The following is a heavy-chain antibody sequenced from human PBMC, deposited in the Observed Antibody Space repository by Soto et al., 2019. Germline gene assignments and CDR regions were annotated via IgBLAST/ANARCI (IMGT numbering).Heavy chain of an antibody. CDR3: ARDSAPLAYCGGDCYSYDY. V-gene: IGHV3-21*01. J-gene: IGHJ4*02. Sequence: EVQLVESGGGLVKPGGSLRLSCAASGFTFSSYSMNWVRQAPGKGLEWVSSISSSSSYIYYADSVKGRFTISRDNAKNLLYLQMNSLRAEDMAVYYCARDSAPLAYCGGDCYSYDYWGQGTLVTVSS. CDR2: ISSSSSYI. D-gene: IGHD2-21*02. CDR1: GFTFSSYS.